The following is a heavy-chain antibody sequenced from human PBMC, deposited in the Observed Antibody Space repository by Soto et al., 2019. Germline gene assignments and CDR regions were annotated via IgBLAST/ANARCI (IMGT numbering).Heavy chain of an antibody. CDR1: GFTFSTYW. CDR2: MNGNADKT. V-gene: IGHV3-74*01. Sequence: GGSLRLSCAASGFTFSTYWIHWVRQAPGKGLEWVSRMNGNADKTYYADSVKGRFTIFRDNSKNTLYLQMNSLRAEDTAIYYCARDCSSSSCSVWKYWGQGVLVTVSS. D-gene: IGHD2-2*01. J-gene: IGHJ4*02. CDR3: ARDCSSSSCSVWKY.